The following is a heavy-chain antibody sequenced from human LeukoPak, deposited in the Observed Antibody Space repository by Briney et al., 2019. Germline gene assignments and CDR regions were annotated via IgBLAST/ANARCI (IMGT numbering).Heavy chain of an antibody. V-gene: IGHV1-46*01. J-gene: IGHJ6*03. CDR3: ATAVAGHYYYYYMDV. Sequence: ASVKVSCKASGYTFTSCYMHWVRQAPGQGLEWMGIINPSGGSTSYAQKFQGRVTMTRDTSTSTVYMELSSLRSEDTAVYYCATAVAGHYYYYYMDVWGKGTTVTISS. CDR1: GYTFTSCY. CDR2: INPSGGST. D-gene: IGHD6-19*01.